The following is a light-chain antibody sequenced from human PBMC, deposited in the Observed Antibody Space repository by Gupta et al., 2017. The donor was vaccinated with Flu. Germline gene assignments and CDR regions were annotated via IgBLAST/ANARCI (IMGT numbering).Light chain of an antibody. CDR3: QQRADWLT. CDR1: QSVSNY. CDR2: DAS. V-gene: IGKV3-11*01. Sequence: IVLTQSPAILSLSPGERATLSCRASQSVSNYLAWYQQKPGQAPRLLIYDASNRATGIPARFSGSGSGTDFTLTISSLQPEDFAVYYCQQRADWLTFGGGTKVEIK. J-gene: IGKJ4*01.